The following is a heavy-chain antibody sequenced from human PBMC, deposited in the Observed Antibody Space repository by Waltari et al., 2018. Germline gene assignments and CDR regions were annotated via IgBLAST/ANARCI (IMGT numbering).Heavy chain of an antibody. CDR1: GGSISSSSYY. CDR3: ARDLAYCSGGSCYTYYMDV. Sequence: QLQLQESGPGLVKPSETLSLICTVPGGSISSSSYYWGWIRQPPGKGLEWIGSIFYSGSTYYNPSLKSRVTISVDTSKNQFSLKLRSVTAADTAVYYCARDLAYCSGGSCYTYYMDVWGKGTTVTISS. J-gene: IGHJ6*03. D-gene: IGHD2-15*01. V-gene: IGHV4-39*07. CDR2: IFYSGST.